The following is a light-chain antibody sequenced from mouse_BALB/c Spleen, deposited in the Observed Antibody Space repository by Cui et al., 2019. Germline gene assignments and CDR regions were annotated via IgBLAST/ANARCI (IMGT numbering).Light chain of an antibody. J-gene: IGKJ4*01. Sequence: QIVLTQSSALMSASPGEKVTMTCSASSSVSYMYWYQQRPRSSPKPWIYLTSNLASGVPARFSGSGSGTSYSLTISSMEAEDAATYYCQQWSSNPFTFGSGTKLEIK. CDR1: SSVSY. CDR3: QQWSSNPFT. CDR2: LTS. V-gene: IGKV4-68*01.